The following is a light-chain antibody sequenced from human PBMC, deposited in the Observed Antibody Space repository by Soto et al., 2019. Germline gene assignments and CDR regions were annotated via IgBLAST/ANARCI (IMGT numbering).Light chain of an antibody. CDR2: SNN. CDR1: SSNIGSNY. J-gene: IGLJ1*01. V-gene: IGLV1-47*02. CDR3: AAWDDSLSGFYV. Sequence: QSVLTQPPSASGTPGQRVTISCSGSSSNIGSNYVYWYQQLPGTAPKPLIYSNNQRPSGVPDRFSGSKSGTSASLAISGLRSEDEADYYCAAWDDSLSGFYVFGTGTKVTVL.